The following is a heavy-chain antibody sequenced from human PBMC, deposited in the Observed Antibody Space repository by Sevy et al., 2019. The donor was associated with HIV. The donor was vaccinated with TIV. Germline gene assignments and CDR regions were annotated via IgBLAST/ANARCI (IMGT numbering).Heavy chain of an antibody. CDR3: AKGQGYDYIRGSARSEYYFDY. CDR1: RFTFSTYD. J-gene: IGHJ4*02. CDR2: ISHDGSYQ. V-gene: IGHV3-30*18. Sequence: GESLKISCAASRFTFSTYDIHWVRQAPGKGLEWVAVISHDGSYQYDTDSVKGRFTISRDDSKNKAYLQMNSLRADDSGVSHCAKGQGYDYIRGSARSEYYFDYWGQGTLVTVSS. D-gene: IGHD3-16*01.